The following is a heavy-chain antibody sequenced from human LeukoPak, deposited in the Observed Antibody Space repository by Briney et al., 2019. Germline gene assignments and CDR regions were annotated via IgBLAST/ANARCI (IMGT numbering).Heavy chain of an antibody. CDR2: INPNSGGT. D-gene: IGHD3-22*01. CDR1: GYTFTVYY. Sequence: ASVTVSCKASGYTFTVYYMHWVRQAPGQGLEWMGWINPNSGGTNYAQKFQGRVTMTRDTSISTAYMELSRLRSDDTAVYYCARGFSYYYDSSGADYWGQGTLVTVSS. V-gene: IGHV1-2*02. J-gene: IGHJ4*02. CDR3: ARGFSYYYDSSGADY.